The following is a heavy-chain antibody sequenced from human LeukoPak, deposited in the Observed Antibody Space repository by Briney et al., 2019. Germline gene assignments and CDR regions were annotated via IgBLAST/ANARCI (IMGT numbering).Heavy chain of an antibody. CDR2: ISYDGGNK. V-gene: IGHV3-30-3*01. CDR3: ARSRIAAAHPVG. D-gene: IGHD6-13*01. Sequence: GGSLRLSCAASGFTFSSYAMHWVRQAPGKGLEWVAVISYDGGNKYYADSVKGRFTISRDNSKNTLYLQMNSLRAEDTAVYYCARSRIAAAHPVGWGQGTLVTVSS. J-gene: IGHJ4*02. CDR1: GFTFSSYA.